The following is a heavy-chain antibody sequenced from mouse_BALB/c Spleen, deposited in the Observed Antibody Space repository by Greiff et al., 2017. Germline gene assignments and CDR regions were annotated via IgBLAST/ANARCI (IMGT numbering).Heavy chain of an antibody. Sequence: VQLQQSGPELVKPGASVKMSCKASGYTFTSYVMHWVKQKPGQGLEWIGYINPYNDGTKYNEKFKGKATLTSDKSSSTAYMELSSLTSEDSAVYYCARLDTTVVARYYAMDDWGQGTSVTVSS. V-gene: IGHV1-14*01. CDR2: INPYNDGT. CDR3: ARLDTTVVARYYAMDD. D-gene: IGHD1-1*01. CDR1: GYTFTSYV. J-gene: IGHJ4*01.